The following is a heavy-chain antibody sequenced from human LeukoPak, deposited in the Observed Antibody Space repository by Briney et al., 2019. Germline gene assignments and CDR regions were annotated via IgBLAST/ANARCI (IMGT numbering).Heavy chain of an antibody. CDR3: AKDKGLTLLPFFDY. CDR1: GFTFDDYA. Sequence: GGSLRLSCAASGFTFDDYAVHWVRQAPGKGLEWVSGISWNSGSIGYADSVKGRFTISRDNAKNSLYLQMNSLRAEDTALYYCAKDKGLTLLPFFDYWGQGTLVTVSS. V-gene: IGHV3-9*01. J-gene: IGHJ4*02. D-gene: IGHD2-15*01. CDR2: ISWNSGSI.